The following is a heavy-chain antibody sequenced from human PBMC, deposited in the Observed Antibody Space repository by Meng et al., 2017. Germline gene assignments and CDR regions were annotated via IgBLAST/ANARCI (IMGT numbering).Heavy chain of an antibody. V-gene: IGHV3-15*01. Sequence: GESLKISCAASGFTFSNAWMSWVRQAPGKGLEWVGRIKSKTDGGTTDHAAPVKGRFTISRDDSKNTLYLQMNSLKTEDTAVYYCTVRGYYYGSGSYYNAGYWGQGTLVTVSS. D-gene: IGHD3-10*01. CDR1: GFTFSNAW. CDR3: TVRGYYYGSGSYYNAGY. CDR2: IKSKTDGGTT. J-gene: IGHJ4*02.